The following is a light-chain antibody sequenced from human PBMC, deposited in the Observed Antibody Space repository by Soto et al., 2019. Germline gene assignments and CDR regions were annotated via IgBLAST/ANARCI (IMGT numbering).Light chain of an antibody. CDR1: QSDSHSVRSNY. CDR3: QQYHTSPGT. J-gene: IGKJ5*01. Sequence: VLMQSPGTLSLSPGENDTLTCRANQSDSHSVRSNYLAWYQQRPGQAPRLLIYGASTRATGIPDRFSGAGSGTELTLTISRLDPEDFTVYYCQQYHTSPGTFGQGTRLDIK. CDR2: GAS. V-gene: IGKV3-20*01.